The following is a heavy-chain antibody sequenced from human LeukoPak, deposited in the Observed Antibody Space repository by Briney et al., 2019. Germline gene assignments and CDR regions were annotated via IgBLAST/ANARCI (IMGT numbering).Heavy chain of an antibody. CDR2: ISSSGSTI. V-gene: IGHV3-11*01. Sequence: GGSLRLSCAASGFTFSDYYMSWIRQAPGKGLEWVSYISSSGSTIYYADSVKGRSTISRDNAKNSLYLQMNSLRAEDTAVYYCAAGYCSSTSCYHYGMDVWGQGTTVTVSS. CDR3: AAGYCSSTSCYHYGMDV. CDR1: GFTFSDYY. J-gene: IGHJ6*02. D-gene: IGHD2-2*01.